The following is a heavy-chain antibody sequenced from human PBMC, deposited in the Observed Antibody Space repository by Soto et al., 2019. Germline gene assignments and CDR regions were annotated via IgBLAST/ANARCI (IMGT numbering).Heavy chain of an antibody. CDR3: ARHFRLDRVRGVITRYFDH. Sequence: GESLKISWNGSGYSFSSDWITWVRQMPGRGLEWMGTIDPSGSYINYTPSFQGHVTISADKSVSTVYLQWRSLKASDPAMYYCARHFRLDRVRGVITRYFDHCGQGTMVAVSS. D-gene: IGHD3-10*01. CDR1: GYSFSSDW. CDR2: IDPSGSYI. J-gene: IGHJ4*02. V-gene: IGHV5-10-1*01.